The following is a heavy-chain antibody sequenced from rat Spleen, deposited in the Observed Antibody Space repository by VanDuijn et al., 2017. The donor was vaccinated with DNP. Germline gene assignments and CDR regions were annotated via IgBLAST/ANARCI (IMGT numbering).Heavy chain of an antibody. CDR1: GFTFSDYY. CDR2: ISTSGSRT. V-gene: IGHV5-7*01. D-gene: IGHD1-12*01. Sequence: EVQLVESDGGLVQPGRSLKLSCAASGFTFSDYYMAWVRQAPKKGLEWVATISTSGSRTYYPDSVKGRFTISRDNAKSTLYLQMDSLRSEDTATYYCTRHRTIMPYYYAMDAWGQGASVTVSS. CDR3: TRHRTIMPYYYAMDA. J-gene: IGHJ4*01.